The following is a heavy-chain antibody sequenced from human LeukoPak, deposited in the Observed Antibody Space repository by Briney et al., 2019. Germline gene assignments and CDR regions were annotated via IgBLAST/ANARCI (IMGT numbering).Heavy chain of an antibody. V-gene: IGHV4-59*11. J-gene: IGHJ5*02. CDR2: IYGSGGT. D-gene: IGHD2-21*02. CDR3: VREVGDHDSDNWFDP. Sequence: ASETLSLTCTVSGVSISSHYWSWIRQPPGKGLEWIGYIYGSGGTNYNPSLKSRVTIAADTSKNQVSLEVRSVTAADTAVYYCVREVGDHDSDNWFDPWGQGTLVIVSS. CDR1: GVSISSHY.